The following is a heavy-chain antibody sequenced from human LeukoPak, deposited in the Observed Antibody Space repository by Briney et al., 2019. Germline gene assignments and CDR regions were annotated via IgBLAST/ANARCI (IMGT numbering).Heavy chain of an antibody. CDR2: ISGSGGST. V-gene: IGHV3-23*01. D-gene: IGHD3-22*01. CDR3: ATFGHYDSSGYYFFAFDI. J-gene: IGHJ3*02. CDR1: GFTFSSYA. Sequence: PGGSLRLSCAASGFTFSSYAMSWVRQAPGKGLEWVSAISGSGGSTYYADSVKGRFTISRDNSKNTLYLQMNSLRAEDTAVYYCATFGHYDSSGYYFFAFDIWGQGTMVTVSS.